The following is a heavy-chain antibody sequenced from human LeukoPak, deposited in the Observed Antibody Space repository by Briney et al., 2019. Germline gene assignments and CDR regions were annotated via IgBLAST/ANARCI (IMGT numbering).Heavy chain of an antibody. CDR1: GYTFTGYY. CDR2: INPNSGGT. V-gene: IGHV1-2*02. CDR3: ARRGLYCSSTSCYGAGNWFDP. Sequence: ASVKVSCKASGYTFTGYYMHWVRQAPGQGLEWMGWINPNSGGTNYAQKFQGRVTMTRDTSISTAYMELSSLRSDDTAVYYCARRGLYCSSTSCYGAGNWFDPWGQGTLVTVSS. D-gene: IGHD2-2*01. J-gene: IGHJ5*02.